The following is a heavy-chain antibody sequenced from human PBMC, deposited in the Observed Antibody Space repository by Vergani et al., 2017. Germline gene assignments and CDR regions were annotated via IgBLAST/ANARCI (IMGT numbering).Heavy chain of an antibody. CDR1: GGTFSSYA. CDR2: IIPTFGTA. J-gene: IGHJ6*03. CDR3: ARAKKATTGWGYYDYCYMDG. Sequence: QVQLVQSGAEVKKPGSSVKVSCKASGGTFSSYAISWVRQAPGQGLEWMGGIIPTFGTANYAQKFQGRVTITADESTSTAYMELSSLRSEDTAVYYCARAKKATTGWGYYDYCYMDGGGKAATVSLSS. D-gene: IGHD4-11*01. V-gene: IGHV1-69*01.